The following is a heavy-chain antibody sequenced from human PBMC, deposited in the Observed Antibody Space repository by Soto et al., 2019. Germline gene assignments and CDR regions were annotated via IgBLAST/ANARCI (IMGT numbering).Heavy chain of an antibody. J-gene: IGHJ5*02. V-gene: IGHV1-3*01. CDR1: GYTFTSYA. CDR3: ARVVDYCISTSCYLLDP. CDR2: INAGNGNT. D-gene: IGHD2-2*01. Sequence: ASVKVSCKASGYTFTSYAMHWVRQAPGQRLEWMGWINAGNGNTKYSQKFQGRVTITRDTSASTAHMEQRSLKSEDTAVYYCARVVDYCISTSCYLLDPWGQGTLVTVSS.